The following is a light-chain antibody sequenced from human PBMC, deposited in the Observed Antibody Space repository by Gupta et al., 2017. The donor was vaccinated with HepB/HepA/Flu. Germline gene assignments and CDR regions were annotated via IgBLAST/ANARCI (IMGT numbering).Light chain of an antibody. V-gene: IGKV1-27*01. CDR2: DAS. J-gene: IGKJ4*01. Sequence: IQMTQSPSSLSASVGDRVTLTCRASQGISNDLAWYQQKPGKVPELLIYDASTVQLGVPSRFSGSGSGTEFTLTISSLQPEDVATYYCLKDNQFPPTFGGGTKVEIK. CDR1: QGISND. CDR3: LKDNQFPPT.